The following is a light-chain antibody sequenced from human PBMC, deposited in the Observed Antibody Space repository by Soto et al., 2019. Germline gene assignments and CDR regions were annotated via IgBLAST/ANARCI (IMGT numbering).Light chain of an antibody. CDR1: SGSIAS. V-gene: IGLV6-57*02. J-gene: IGLJ2*01. Sequence: NFMLTQPHSVSASPGKTVTISCTGSSGSIASVQWYQQRPGSAPTTVIYEDNQRPSGVPDRFSGSIGSSSNSASLTIFGLETEDEADYYCQSYDDSTLVVFGGGTKLTVL. CDR3: QSYDDSTLVV. CDR2: EDN.